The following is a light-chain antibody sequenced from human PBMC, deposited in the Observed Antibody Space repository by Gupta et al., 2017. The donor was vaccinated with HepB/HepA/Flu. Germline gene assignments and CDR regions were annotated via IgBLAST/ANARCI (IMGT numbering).Light chain of an antibody. CDR2: QDS. CDR3: QAWDSGTVV. J-gene: IGLJ2*01. Sequence: SYNLTQAPSVSVSPGQTASITCPGDKLGDKYACWYQQKPGQSPLLVIYQDSKRPSGIPARFSGSNSGNTATLTISGTQAMDEADYYCQAWDSGTVVFGGGTKLTVL. CDR1: KLGDKY. V-gene: IGLV3-1*01.